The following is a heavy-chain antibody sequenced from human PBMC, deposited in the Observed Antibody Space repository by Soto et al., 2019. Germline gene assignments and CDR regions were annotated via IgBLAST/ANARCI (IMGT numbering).Heavy chain of an antibody. J-gene: IGHJ6*02. CDR1: GGTFSSYA. CDR2: IIPIFGTA. V-gene: IGHV1-69*13. D-gene: IGHD2-2*01. Sequence: SVKVSCKASGGTFSSYAISWVRQAPGQGLEWMGGIIPIFGTANYAQKFQGRVTITADESTSTAYMELSSLRSEDTAVYYCARGRSSTSWAFRHYYYYYGMDVWGQGTTVTVSS. CDR3: ARGRSSTSWAFRHYYYYYGMDV.